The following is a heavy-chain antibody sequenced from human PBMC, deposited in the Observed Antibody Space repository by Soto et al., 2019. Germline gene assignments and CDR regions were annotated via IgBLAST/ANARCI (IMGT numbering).Heavy chain of an antibody. J-gene: IGHJ6*02. CDR2: IYYSGST. Sequence: QVQLQESGPGLVKPSQTLSLTCTVSGGSISSGGYYWSWIRQHPGKGLEWIGYIYYSGSTYYNPSLKSRVTISGDTSMNQFPLKLSSVTAADTAVYYCARGPDYYGDSAPGMDVWGQGTTVTVSS. V-gene: IGHV4-31*03. CDR1: GGSISSGGYY. CDR3: ARGPDYYGDSAPGMDV. D-gene: IGHD3-10*01.